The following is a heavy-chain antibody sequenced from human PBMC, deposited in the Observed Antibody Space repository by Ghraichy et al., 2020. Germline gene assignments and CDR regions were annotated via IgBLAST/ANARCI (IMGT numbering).Heavy chain of an antibody. V-gene: IGHV3-23*01. J-gene: IGHJ4*02. D-gene: IGHD4-17*01. CDR3: AKNLDYGDGRGDYFDY. Sequence: GSLNISCAASGFTFSSYAMSWVRQAPGKGLQWVSSIIIRGGNTYYADSVKGRFTISRDNSKNTLHLQMSSLRAEDTAVYYCAKNLDYGDGRGDYFDYWGQGTLVTVSS. CDR1: GFTFSSYA. CDR2: IIIRGGNT.